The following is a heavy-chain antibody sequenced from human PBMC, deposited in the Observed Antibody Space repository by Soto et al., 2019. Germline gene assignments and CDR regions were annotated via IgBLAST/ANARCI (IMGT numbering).Heavy chain of an antibody. CDR2: ISGSGGST. CDR3: AKIPYYDFWSGYAPYAFDI. CDR1: GFTFSSYA. Sequence: EVQLLESGGGLVQPGGSLRLSCAASGFTFSSYAMSGVRQAPGKGLEWVSAISGSGGSTYYADSVKGRFTISRDNSKNTLYLQMNSLRAEDTAVYYCAKIPYYDFWSGYAPYAFDIWGQGTMVTVSS. J-gene: IGHJ3*02. D-gene: IGHD3-3*01. V-gene: IGHV3-23*01.